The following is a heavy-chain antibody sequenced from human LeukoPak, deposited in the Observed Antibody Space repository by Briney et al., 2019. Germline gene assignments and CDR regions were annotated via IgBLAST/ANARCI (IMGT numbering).Heavy chain of an antibody. CDR3: ARDRDSGWYLHYYYYMDV. Sequence: PSETLSLTCTVSGGSISSSDYYWGWIRQPPGKGLEWIGSFYYSGRTYYNPSLKSRVTISVDTSKNQFSLKLTSVTAADTAMYYCARDRDSGWYLHYYYYMDVWGKGTTVTVSS. CDR1: GGSISSSDYY. J-gene: IGHJ6*03. V-gene: IGHV4-39*07. CDR2: FYYSGRT. D-gene: IGHD6-19*01.